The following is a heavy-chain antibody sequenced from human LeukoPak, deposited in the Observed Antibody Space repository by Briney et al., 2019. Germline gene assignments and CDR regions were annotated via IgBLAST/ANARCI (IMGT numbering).Heavy chain of an antibody. Sequence: GSLRLSCAASGFTFSSYWMSWIRQPPGKGLEWIGYIYYSGSTNYNPSLKSRVTISVDTSKNQFALKLSSVTAADTAVYYCARSDSSSWGYYYYYYMDVWGKGTTVTVSS. CDR1: GFTFSSYW. J-gene: IGHJ6*03. CDR3: ARSDSSSWGYYYYYYMDV. V-gene: IGHV4-59*01. CDR2: IYYSGST. D-gene: IGHD6-13*01.